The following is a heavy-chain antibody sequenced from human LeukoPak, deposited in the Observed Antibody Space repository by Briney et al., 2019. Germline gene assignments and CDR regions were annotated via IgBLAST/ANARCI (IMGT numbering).Heavy chain of an antibody. CDR1: GFTFSSNA. D-gene: IGHD6-6*01. J-gene: IGHJ4*02. CDR3: AKDYHSTGSSSDAFDY. CDR2: ITVYGGSS. V-gene: IGHV3-23*01. Sequence: GGSLTLSCAASGFTFSSNAKCWGRPAPGKGLEWDSGITVYGGSSHYADSVKGRFSISRDNPKNTLYLQMNSLTADDTAIYYCAKDYHSTGSSSDAFDYWGRGTLVTVS.